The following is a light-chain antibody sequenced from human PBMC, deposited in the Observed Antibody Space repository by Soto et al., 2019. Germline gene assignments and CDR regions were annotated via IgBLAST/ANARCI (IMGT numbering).Light chain of an antibody. CDR3: QQYASSPSLT. Sequence: EIVMTQSPATLSVSPGERATLSCRASRSVSSNLAWYQQKPGQAPRLLMYGASTRATGIPARFSGSGSGTEFTLTISSLQSEDFAVYYCQQYASSPSLTFGGGTKVEIK. J-gene: IGKJ4*01. CDR2: GAS. CDR1: RSVSSN. V-gene: IGKV3-15*01.